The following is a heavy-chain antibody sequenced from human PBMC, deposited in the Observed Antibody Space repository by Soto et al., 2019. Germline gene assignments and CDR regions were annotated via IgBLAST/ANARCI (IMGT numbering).Heavy chain of an antibody. D-gene: IGHD2-15*01. V-gene: IGHV3-11*01. CDR3: VMCFLSVGDAFDI. J-gene: IGHJ3*02. Sequence: GGPLRLSCAASGFTFRYFYMVGGRQAPGKGLEWISYISNRGTTVYYADSVKGRFTISRDNAKKSLYLQMNSLRVDDTSLYYCVMCFLSVGDAFDIWGQGTTVTVSS. CDR1: GFTFRYFY. CDR2: ISNRGTTV.